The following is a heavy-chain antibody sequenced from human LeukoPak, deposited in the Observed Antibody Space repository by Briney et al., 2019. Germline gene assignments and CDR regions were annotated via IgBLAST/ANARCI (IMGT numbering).Heavy chain of an antibody. V-gene: IGHV1-46*01. J-gene: IGHJ4*02. CDR2: INPSGGST. CDR3: ARDGNWYYFDY. Sequence: GTSVKVSCKASGYTFTNYYMHWVRQAPGQGLEWMGIINPSGGSTSYAQKFQGRVTMTRDTSTSTVYMELSSLRSEDTAVYYCARDGNWYYFDYWGQGTLVTVSS. D-gene: IGHD1-1*01. CDR1: GYTFTNYY.